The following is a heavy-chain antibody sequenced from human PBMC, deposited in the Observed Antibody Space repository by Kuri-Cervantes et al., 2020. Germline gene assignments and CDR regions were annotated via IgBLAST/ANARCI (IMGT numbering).Heavy chain of an antibody. V-gene: IGHV4-34*01. CDR2: INHSGST. CDR3: ARKVIKHDTSGPWSGFDI. J-gene: IGHJ3*02. D-gene: IGHD3-22*01. CDR1: GGSFSGYY. Sequence: SETLSLTCAVYGGSFSGYYWSWIRQPPGKRLEWIGEINHSGSTYYNPSLKSRVTMSVDTSKNQFSLKLTSVTAADTAVYYCARKVIKHDTSGPWSGFDIWGQGTMVTVSS.